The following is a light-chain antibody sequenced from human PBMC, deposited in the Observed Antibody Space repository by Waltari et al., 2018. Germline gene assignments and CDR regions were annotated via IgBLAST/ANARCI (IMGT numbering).Light chain of an antibody. Sequence: EIVLTQSPGTLSLSPGERATLSCRASQSVGRSLAWYQQKPGQPPRLLIYGASSRATGVADRFSGSGSVTEFSLTISRLEPEDFAVYYCQHYVRLPVTFGQGTKVEIK. CDR2: GAS. CDR3: QHYVRLPVT. V-gene: IGKV3-20*01. CDR1: QSVGRS. J-gene: IGKJ1*01.